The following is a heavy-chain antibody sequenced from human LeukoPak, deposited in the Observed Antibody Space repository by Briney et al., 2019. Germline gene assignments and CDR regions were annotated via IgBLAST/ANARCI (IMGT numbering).Heavy chain of an antibody. J-gene: IGHJ6*04. V-gene: IGHV3-7*03. Sequence: GSLRLSCAASGFTFSSYWMSWVRQAPGKGLEWVANIKQDGSEKYYVDSVKGRFTISRDNAKNSLYLQMNSLRAEDTAVYYCARDIMVRGVSGMDVCGKGTTVTVSS. CDR1: GFTFSSYW. CDR3: ARDIMVRGVSGMDV. D-gene: IGHD3-10*01. CDR2: IKQDGSEK.